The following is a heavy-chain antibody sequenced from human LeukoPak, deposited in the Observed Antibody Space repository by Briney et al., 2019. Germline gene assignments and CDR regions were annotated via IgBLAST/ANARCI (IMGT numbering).Heavy chain of an antibody. J-gene: IGHJ4*02. D-gene: IGHD3-3*01. CDR2: IYSGGST. CDR3: ARGGGYDFPSDY. V-gene: IGHV3-66*02. CDR1: GFTVSSNY. Sequence: GESLKISCAASGFTVSSNYMSWVRQAPGKGLEWVSVIYSGGSTYYADSVKGRFTISRDNSKNTLYLQMNSLRAEDTAVYYCARGGGYDFPSDYWGQGTLVTVSS.